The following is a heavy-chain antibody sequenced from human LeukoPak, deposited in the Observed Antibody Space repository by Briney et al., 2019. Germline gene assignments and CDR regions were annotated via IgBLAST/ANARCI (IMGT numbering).Heavy chain of an antibody. Sequence: GGSLRLSCAASGFTFSSYSMNWVRQAPGKGLEWVSSISSSSSYIYYADSVKGRFTISRDNAKNSLYLQMNSLRAEDTAVYYCARVGLLWSGNAASPDAFDIWGQGTMVTVSS. D-gene: IGHD3-10*01. J-gene: IGHJ3*02. CDR1: GFTFSSYS. V-gene: IGHV3-21*01. CDR2: ISSSSSYI. CDR3: ARVGLLWSGNAASPDAFDI.